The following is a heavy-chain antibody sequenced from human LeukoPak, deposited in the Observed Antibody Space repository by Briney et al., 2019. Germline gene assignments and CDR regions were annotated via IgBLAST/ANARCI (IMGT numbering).Heavy chain of an antibody. CDR1: GFTFSNHG. V-gene: IGHV3-33*01. Sequence: GGSLRLSCAASGFTFSNHGMHWVRQAPGKGLEWVAVIWYDGSNQYYADSVKGRFTISRDNSKNTLYLQMDSLRVEDTAVYYCARDRGSTRCDYWGRGTLVTVSS. CDR2: IWYDGSNQ. CDR3: ARDRGSTRCDY. D-gene: IGHD2-2*01. J-gene: IGHJ4*02.